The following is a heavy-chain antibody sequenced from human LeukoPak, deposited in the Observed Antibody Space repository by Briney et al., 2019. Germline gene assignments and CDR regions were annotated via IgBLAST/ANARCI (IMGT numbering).Heavy chain of an antibody. Sequence: GGSLRLSCAASGFTFSSYGMHWVRQAPGKGLEWVAGIWYDGSNKYYAESVKGRFTISRDNSKNTLYLQMNSLRAEDTAVYYCARDQTYYYDSSGYYYPTFWGQGTLVTVSS. CDR1: GFTFSSYG. V-gene: IGHV3-33*01. CDR2: IWYDGSNK. J-gene: IGHJ4*02. CDR3: ARDQTYYYDSSGYYYPTF. D-gene: IGHD3-22*01.